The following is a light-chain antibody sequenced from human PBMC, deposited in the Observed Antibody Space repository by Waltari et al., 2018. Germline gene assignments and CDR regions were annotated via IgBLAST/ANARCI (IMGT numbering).Light chain of an antibody. J-gene: IGLJ1*01. CDR1: KLGDKY. CDR3: QAWDSSSYV. CDR2: QDS. V-gene: IGLV3-1*01. Sequence: SYELTQPPSVSVSPGQTASITCSGDKLGDKYACWYQQKPGQSPVLVIYQDSKRPSGILERFSGSYSGNTATLTISGTQAMDEADDYCQAWDSSSYVFGSGTKVTVL.